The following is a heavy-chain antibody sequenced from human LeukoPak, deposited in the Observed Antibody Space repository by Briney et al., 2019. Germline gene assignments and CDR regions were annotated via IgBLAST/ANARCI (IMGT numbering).Heavy chain of an antibody. V-gene: IGHV3-30*03. Sequence: GRSLRLSCAASGFTFSSYGMHWVRQAPGKGLEWVAVISYDGSNKYYADSVKGRFTISRDNSKNTLYLQMNSLRAEDTAVYYCARDLNSAAYCGGDCYPSRSDYWGQGTLVTVSS. CDR1: GFTFSSYG. D-gene: IGHD2-21*02. J-gene: IGHJ4*02. CDR3: ARDLNSAAYCGGDCYPSRSDY. CDR2: ISYDGSNK.